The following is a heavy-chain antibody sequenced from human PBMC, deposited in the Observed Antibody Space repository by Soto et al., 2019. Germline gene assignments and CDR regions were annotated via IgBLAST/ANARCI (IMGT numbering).Heavy chain of an antibody. CDR3: ARGGFDWSFDY. CDR1: GFTFSSYG. V-gene: IGHV3-33*01. CDR2: IWYDGSNK. D-gene: IGHD3-9*01. Sequence: QVQLVESGGGVVQPGRSLRLSCAASGFTFSSYGMHWVRQAPGKGLEWVAVIWYDGSNKYYADSVKGRFTISIDNSKNTLYLQMNSLRAEDTAVYYCARGGFDWSFDYWGQGTLVTVSS. J-gene: IGHJ4*02.